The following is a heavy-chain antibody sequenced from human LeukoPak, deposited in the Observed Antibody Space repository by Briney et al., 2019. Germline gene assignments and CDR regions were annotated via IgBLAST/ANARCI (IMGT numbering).Heavy chain of an antibody. Sequence: GESLKISCKGSGYSFTSYWIGWVRQMPGKGLEWMGIIYPGDSDTRYSPSFQGQVTISADKSISTAYLQWSSLKASDTAMYYCARPAPSPGIAVAGTSYDAFDIWGQGTMVTVSS. J-gene: IGHJ3*02. D-gene: IGHD6-19*01. CDR1: GYSFTSYW. CDR2: IYPGDSDT. CDR3: ARPAPSPGIAVAGTSYDAFDI. V-gene: IGHV5-51*01.